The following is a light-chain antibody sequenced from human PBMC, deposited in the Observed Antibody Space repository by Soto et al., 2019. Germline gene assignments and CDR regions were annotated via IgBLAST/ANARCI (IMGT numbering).Light chain of an antibody. CDR3: QQAASFPIT. CDR1: QGIKNW. V-gene: IGKV1-12*01. CDR2: TGS. Sequence: DIQMTQSPSYVSASVGDRVTITCRASQGIKNWLAWYQHKPGKAPNLLIYTGSSLQSGVPSRFSGSGSGTDFTLTINSLQPEDFATYYCQQAASFPITFGQGTRLEI. J-gene: IGKJ5*01.